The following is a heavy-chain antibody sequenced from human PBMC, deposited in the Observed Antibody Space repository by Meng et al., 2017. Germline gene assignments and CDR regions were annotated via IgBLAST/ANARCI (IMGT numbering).Heavy chain of an antibody. CDR2: INHSGST. Sequence: GSLRLSCAVYGGSFSGYYWSWIRQPPGKGLEWIGEINHSGSTNYNPSLKSRVTISVDTSKNQFSLKLSSVTAADTAVYYCASRKGALDPWGQGTLVTVPQ. CDR1: GGSFSGYY. V-gene: IGHV4-34*01. J-gene: IGHJ5*02. CDR3: ASRKGALDP.